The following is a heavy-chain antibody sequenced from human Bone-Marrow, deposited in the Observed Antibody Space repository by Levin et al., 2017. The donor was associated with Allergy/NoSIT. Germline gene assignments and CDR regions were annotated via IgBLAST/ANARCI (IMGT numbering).Heavy chain of an antibody. CDR1: GFTFSSQA. V-gene: IGHV3-23*02. D-gene: IGHD4-11*01. J-gene: IGHJ4*02. Sequence: PGGSLRLSCAASGFTFSSQAMAWVRQAPGKGLEWVSTISGGGENSYYGDSVQGRFTISRDNSKKTLYLQMSSLGAEDTAVYFCASLDNSRWVYFEYWGQGTLVNVSA. CDR3: ASLDNSRWVYFEY. CDR2: ISGGGENS.